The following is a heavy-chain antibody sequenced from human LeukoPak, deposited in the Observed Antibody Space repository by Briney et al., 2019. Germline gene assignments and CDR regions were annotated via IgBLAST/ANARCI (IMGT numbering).Heavy chain of an antibody. V-gene: IGHV1-18*01. CDR3: ARVGGCSGGGCYSGVYNFHYMDV. D-gene: IGHD2-15*01. Sequence: ASVEVSCKASGYTFTSYGFSWVRQAPGQGLEWLGWISGYNGKTNYVQNLQGRVTMTTDTSTRTAYMELRSLRSDDTAVYYCARVGGCSGGGCYSGVYNFHYMDVWGKGTAVTVSS. CDR2: ISGYNGKT. J-gene: IGHJ6*03. CDR1: GYTFTSYG.